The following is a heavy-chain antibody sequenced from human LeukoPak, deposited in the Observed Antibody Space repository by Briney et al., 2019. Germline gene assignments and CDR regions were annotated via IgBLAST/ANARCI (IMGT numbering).Heavy chain of an antibody. D-gene: IGHD6-13*01. CDR1: GFIFSNYW. J-gene: IGHJ4*02. V-gene: IGHV3-7*01. CDR3: VRIGHLAAGDTVDY. CDR2: IKQDGSDK. Sequence: TGGSLRLSCAASGFIFSNYWMTWVRQAPGKGLEWVANIKQDGSDKYYVDSAEGRFTISRDNAKNSLYLQMNSLGAGDTAVYYCVRIGHLAAGDTVDYWGQGTLVTVSS.